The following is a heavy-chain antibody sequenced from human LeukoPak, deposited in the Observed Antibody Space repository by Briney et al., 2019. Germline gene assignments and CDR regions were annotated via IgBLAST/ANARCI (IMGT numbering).Heavy chain of an antibody. CDR1: GLTFSSYA. CDR2: ISASGGYK. V-gene: IGHV3-23*01. Sequence: SGGSLTLSCAASGLTFSSYAMSWVRQAPGKGLEWVSGISASGGYKYYADSAKGRFTISRDNSKNTLYLHMSSMSAEDTAVYYCATDNYDTTGYYPHPYYFAYWGQGTLVTDSS. J-gene: IGHJ4*02. D-gene: IGHD3-22*01. CDR3: ATDNYDTTGYYPHPYYFAY.